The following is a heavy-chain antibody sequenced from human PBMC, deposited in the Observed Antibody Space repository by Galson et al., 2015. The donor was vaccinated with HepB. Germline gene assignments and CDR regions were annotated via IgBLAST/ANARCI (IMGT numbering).Heavy chain of an antibody. D-gene: IGHD3-22*01. CDR2: MYYTGST. J-gene: IGHJ4*02. CDR1: GDSITRSSYY. V-gene: IGHV4-39*01. CDR3: ARRSYRYETSGLSPYFDY. Sequence: LSLTCTVSGDSITRSSYYWGWIRQPPGKGLEWIVSMYYTGSTYYNPSLQSRVTMSVDMSKNQFSLKLSSVTAADTAVYYCARRSYRYETSGLSPYFDYWGQGTLVSVSS.